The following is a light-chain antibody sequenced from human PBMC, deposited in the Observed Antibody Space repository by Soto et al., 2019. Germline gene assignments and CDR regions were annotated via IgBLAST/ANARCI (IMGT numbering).Light chain of an antibody. CDR1: QTISSW. V-gene: IGKV1-5*03. J-gene: IGKJ1*01. CDR3: QHYNSYSEA. Sequence: DIQMTQSPSTLSGSVGXRVTITCRASQTISSWLAWYQQKPGKAPKLLIYKASTLKSGVPSRFSGRGSGTEFTLTISSLQPDDFATYYCQHYNSYSEAFCQGTKADI. CDR2: KAS.